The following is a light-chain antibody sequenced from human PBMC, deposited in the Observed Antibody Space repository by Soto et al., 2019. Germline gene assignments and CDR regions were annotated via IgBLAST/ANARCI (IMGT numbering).Light chain of an antibody. V-gene: IGKV3-20*01. CDR3: QHYASSPET. Sequence: IVLTQSPTTLSLSPGERATLSCRAIEIVSSSYVAWYQQKPGQAPRLLFFGTSHRATGIPDRFSGSGSGTDFTLTISRLEPEDFAVYFCQHYASSPETFGQGTKVDI. CDR2: GTS. J-gene: IGKJ1*01. CDR1: EIVSSSY.